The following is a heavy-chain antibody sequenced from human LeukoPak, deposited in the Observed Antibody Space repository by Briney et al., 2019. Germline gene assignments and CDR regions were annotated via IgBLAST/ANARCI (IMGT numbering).Heavy chain of an antibody. CDR3: ARGPYSGSYFSAYYFDY. Sequence: ASVKASCKASGHTFTSYDINWVRQATGQGLEWMGWMKPNSGNTGYAQKFQGRVTMTRNTSISTAYMELSSLRSEDTAVYYCARGPYSGSYFSAYYFDYWGQGTLVTVSS. CDR2: MKPNSGNT. D-gene: IGHD1-26*01. J-gene: IGHJ4*02. V-gene: IGHV1-8*01. CDR1: GHTFTSYD.